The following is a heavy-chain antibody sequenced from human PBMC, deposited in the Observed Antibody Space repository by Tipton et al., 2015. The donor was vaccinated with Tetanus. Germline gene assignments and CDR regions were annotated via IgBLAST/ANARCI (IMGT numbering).Heavy chain of an antibody. CDR1: GFTFSSYA. J-gene: IGHJ6*02. Sequence: SLRLSCAASGFTFSSYAMHWVRQAPGKGLEWVAVISYDGSNKYYADSVKGRFTISRDNSKNTLYLQMNSLRAEDTAVYYCARGGNTAMGYYYYYGMDVWGQGATVPVSS. CDR3: ARGGNTAMGYYYYYGMDV. D-gene: IGHD5-18*01. V-gene: IGHV3-30*04. CDR2: ISYDGSNK.